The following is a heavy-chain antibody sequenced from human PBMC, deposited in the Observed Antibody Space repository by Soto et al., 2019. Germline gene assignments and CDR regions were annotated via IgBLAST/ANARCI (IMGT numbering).Heavy chain of an antibody. V-gene: IGHV1-3*05. J-gene: IGHJ6*02. CDR1: GYTFTTYA. CDR3: ARDLPALSGATVTSSVYYGMDV. D-gene: IGHD4-17*01. CDR2: INAGNGNT. Sequence: QVQLVQSGAEEKKPGASVKVSCKASGYTFTTYAMHWVRQAPGQRLEWMGWINAGNGNTKYSQKFQGRVTITRDTSASIAYMELSSLRSEDTAVYYCARDLPALSGATVTSSVYYGMDVWGQGTTVTVSS.